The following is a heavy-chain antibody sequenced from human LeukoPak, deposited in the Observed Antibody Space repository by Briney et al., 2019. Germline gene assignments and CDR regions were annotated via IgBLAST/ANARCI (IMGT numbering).Heavy chain of an antibody. CDR2: ISGYNGNT. CDR1: GYTFSSYG. Sequence: ASVKVSCKASGYTFSSYGICWVRQAPGQGLEWMGWISGYNGNTNYAQKLQGRVTMTTDTSTSTAYMELRSLRSDDTAVYYCAREASPYYDILTGIHYYGMDVWGQGTTVTVSS. D-gene: IGHD3-9*01. V-gene: IGHV1-18*01. CDR3: AREASPYYDILTGIHYYGMDV. J-gene: IGHJ6*02.